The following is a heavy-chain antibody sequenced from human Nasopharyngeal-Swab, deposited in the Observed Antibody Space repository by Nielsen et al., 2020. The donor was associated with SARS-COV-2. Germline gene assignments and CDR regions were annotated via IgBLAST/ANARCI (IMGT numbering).Heavy chain of an antibody. D-gene: IGHD6-13*01. Sequence: GGSLRLSCTGFGYSFANYWIGWVRQMPGKGLEWIGSIYPGNSDTRYSPSFQGQVTISADKSISTAYLQWSSLKASDTAMYYCARRGSSSWFLVDYWGQGTLVTVSS. CDR2: IYPGNSDT. CDR3: ARRGSSSWFLVDY. CDR1: GYSFANYW. J-gene: IGHJ4*02. V-gene: IGHV5-51*01.